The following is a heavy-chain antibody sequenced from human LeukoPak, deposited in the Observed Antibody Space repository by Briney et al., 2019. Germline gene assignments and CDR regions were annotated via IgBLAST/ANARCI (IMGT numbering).Heavy chain of an antibody. CDR1: GFTFSSYA. V-gene: IGHV3-23*01. D-gene: IGHD3-22*01. Sequence: PRGSLRLSCAASGFTFSSYAMSWVRQAPGKGLEWVSAISGSGGSTYYADSVKGRFTISRDNSKNTLYLQMNSLRAEDTAVYYCAKDLNYDSSGYYANWGQGTLVTVSS. CDR3: AKDLNYDSSGYYAN. CDR2: ISGSGGST. J-gene: IGHJ4*02.